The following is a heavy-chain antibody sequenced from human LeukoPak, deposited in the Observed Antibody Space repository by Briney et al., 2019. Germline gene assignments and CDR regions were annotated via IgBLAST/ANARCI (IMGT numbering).Heavy chain of an antibody. V-gene: IGHV1-69*06. J-gene: IGHJ4*02. D-gene: IGHD2-15*01. Sequence: RASVKVSCKASGDTFSSYAISWVRQAPGQGLEWMGRIIPIFGTANYAQKFQGRVTITADKSTSTAYMELSSLRSEDTAVYYCARAGKVVVAAADWGQGTLVTVSS. CDR2: IIPIFGTA. CDR1: GDTFSSYA. CDR3: ARAGKVVVAAAD.